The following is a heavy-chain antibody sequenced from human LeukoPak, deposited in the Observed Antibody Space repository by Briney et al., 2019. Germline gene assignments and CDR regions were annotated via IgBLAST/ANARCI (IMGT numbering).Heavy chain of an antibody. CDR3: ATGQGYCSSTSCYNWFDP. V-gene: IGHV3-23*01. J-gene: IGHJ5*02. CDR1: GFTFSDYY. CDR2: VSGSGSST. D-gene: IGHD2-2*01. Sequence: GGSLRLSCAASGFTFSDYYMSWIRQAPGKGLEWVSAVSGSGSSTYYADSVKGRFTISRDNSKNTLYLQMNSLRAEDTAVYYCATGQGYCSSTSCYNWFDPWGQGTLVTVSS.